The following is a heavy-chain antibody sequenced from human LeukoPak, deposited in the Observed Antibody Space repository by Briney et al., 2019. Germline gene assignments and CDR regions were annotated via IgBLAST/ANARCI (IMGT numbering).Heavy chain of an antibody. CDR2: ISGSGGST. D-gene: IGHD2-21*02. Sequence: PGGSLRLSCAASGFTFSSYAMSWVRQAPGKGLEWVSAISGSGGSTYYADSVKGRFTISRDNSKNTLYLQMNSLRAEDTAVYYCAKAYCGGDCHDAFDSGGQGTMVTVSS. J-gene: IGHJ3*02. V-gene: IGHV3-23*01. CDR3: AKAYCGGDCHDAFDS. CDR1: GFTFSSYA.